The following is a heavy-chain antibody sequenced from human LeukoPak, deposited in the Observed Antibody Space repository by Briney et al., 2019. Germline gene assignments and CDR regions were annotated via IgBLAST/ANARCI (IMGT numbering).Heavy chain of an antibody. D-gene: IGHD1-7*01. J-gene: IGHJ3*02. CDR1: GGTFSSYA. CDR2: IIPIFGTA. Sequence: SVKVSCKASGGTFSSYAISWVRQAPGQGLEWMGGIIPIFGTANYAQKFQGRVTITTDESTSTAYMELSSLRSEDTAVYYCAREISGTSDAFDIWGQGTMVTVSS. CDR3: AREISGTSDAFDI. V-gene: IGHV1-69*05.